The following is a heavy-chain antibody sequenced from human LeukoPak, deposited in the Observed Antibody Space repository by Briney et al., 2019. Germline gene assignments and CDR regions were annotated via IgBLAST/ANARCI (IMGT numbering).Heavy chain of an antibody. CDR3: VRGLNGAGDY. V-gene: IGHV3-74*01. Sequence: GGSLRLSCAASGFTFSSYWMHCVRQAPGKGLVWVLRINEYETTIIHADSVEGRFTIARDNAKNQLFLQRSSMRAEDTAVYYCVRGLNGAGDYWGQGTLVTVSS. D-gene: IGHD3-10*01. CDR2: INEYETTI. CDR1: GFTFSSYW. J-gene: IGHJ4*02.